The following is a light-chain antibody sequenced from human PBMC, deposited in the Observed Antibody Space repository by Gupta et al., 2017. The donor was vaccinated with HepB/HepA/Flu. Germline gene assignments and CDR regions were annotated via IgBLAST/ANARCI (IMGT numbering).Light chain of an antibody. V-gene: IGKV1-39*01. CDR3: QQAVSTPLFT. CDR2: GAS. CDR1: QNIDYY. Sequence: DIQMTQSPSSLSASVGDRVTITCRASQNIDYYLNWYQQKPGKAPKLLIYGASSLQSGVPSRFSGGGSGTDFALTISSLQPEDFGTYYCQQAVSTPLFTFGPGTKVDFK. J-gene: IGKJ3*01.